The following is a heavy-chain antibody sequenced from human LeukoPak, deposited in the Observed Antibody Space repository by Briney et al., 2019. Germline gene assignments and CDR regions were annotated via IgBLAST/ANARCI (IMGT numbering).Heavy chain of an antibody. CDR2: ISSGSSTI. Sequence: PGGSLRLSCAASGFTFSSFSMNWVRQAPGKGLEWVSYISSGSSTIYYADSVKGRFTISRDNAKNSLYLQVNSLRDEDTAVYYCARAGGLLWFGEVLESSDAFHIWGQGTMVTASS. J-gene: IGHJ3*02. V-gene: IGHV3-48*02. D-gene: IGHD3-10*01. CDR1: GFTFSSFS. CDR3: ARAGGLLWFGEVLESSDAFHI.